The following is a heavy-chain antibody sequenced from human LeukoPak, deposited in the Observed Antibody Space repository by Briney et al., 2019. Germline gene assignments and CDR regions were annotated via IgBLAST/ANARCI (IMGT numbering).Heavy chain of an antibody. CDR1: GFTFSSYA. CDR2: ISDNGGAT. CDR3: AKGSPWDY. V-gene: IGHV3-23*01. J-gene: IGHJ4*02. Sequence: GGSLRLSCAASGFTFSSYAMGWVRQAPGRGLEWVSTISDNGGATYYADSVKGRFTISRDNSKNTLYLQMNSLRGEDTAVYYCAKGSPWDYWGQGTLVTVSS.